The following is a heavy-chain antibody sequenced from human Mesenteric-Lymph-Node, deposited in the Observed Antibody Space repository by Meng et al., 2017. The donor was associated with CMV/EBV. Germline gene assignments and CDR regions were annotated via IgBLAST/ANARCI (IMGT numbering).Heavy chain of an antibody. Sequence: GESLKISCAASGFNFNTYALHWVRQAPGKGLEWVSSIGTSGGLVYYEDSLKGRFTISRDNAKNSLYLQMDNLRAEDTAVYYCARNYYDSSGYYYFDYWGQGTLVTVSS. D-gene: IGHD3-22*01. J-gene: IGHJ4*02. V-gene: IGHV3-21*01. CDR1: GFNFNTYA. CDR3: ARNYYDSSGYYYFDY. CDR2: IGTSGGLV.